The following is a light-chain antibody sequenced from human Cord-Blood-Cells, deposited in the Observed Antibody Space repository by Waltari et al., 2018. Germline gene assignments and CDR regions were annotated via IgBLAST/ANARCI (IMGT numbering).Light chain of an antibody. CDR3: QQYNSYWT. CDR1: QSISSW. Sequence: ASVGDRVTITCRASQSISSWLAWYQQKPGKAPKLLIYKASSLESGVPSRFSGSGSGTEFTLTISSLQPDDFATYYCQQYNSYWTFGQGTKEEIK. J-gene: IGKJ1*01. CDR2: KAS. V-gene: IGKV1-5*03.